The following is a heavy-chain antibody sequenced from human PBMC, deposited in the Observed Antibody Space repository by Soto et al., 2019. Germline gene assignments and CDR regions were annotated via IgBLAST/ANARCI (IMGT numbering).Heavy chain of an antibody. D-gene: IGHD3-3*01. CDR1: GGSISSSSYY. V-gene: IGHV4-39*01. CDR2: IYYSGST. CDR3: ARHHGRPPWSGYPVGGMDV. Sequence: SETLSLTCTVSGGSISSSSYYWGWIRQPPGKGLEWIGSIYYSGSTYYNPSLKSRVTISVDTSKNQFSLKLRSVTAADTAVYYCARHHGRPPWSGYPVGGMDVWGQGTKVTVYS. J-gene: IGHJ6*02.